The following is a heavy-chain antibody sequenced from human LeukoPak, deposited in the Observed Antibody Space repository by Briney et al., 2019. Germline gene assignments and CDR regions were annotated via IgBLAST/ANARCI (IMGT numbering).Heavy chain of an antibody. V-gene: IGHV3-23*01. J-gene: IGHJ4*02. CDR2: ISYSGGST. Sequence: PGGSLRLSCAASGFPFSSYAMSWVRQAPGKGLEWVSAISYSGGSTYYADSVKGRFTISRDNFENTVYLQMNNLGVEDTARYYCARDRDYPRDQFDYWGQGTVVSVPS. D-gene: IGHD4-17*01. CDR3: ARDRDYPRDQFDY. CDR1: GFPFSSYA.